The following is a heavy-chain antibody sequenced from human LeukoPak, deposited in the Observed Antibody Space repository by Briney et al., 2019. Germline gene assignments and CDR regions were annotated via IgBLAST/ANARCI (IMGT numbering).Heavy chain of an antibody. Sequence: VKVSCKAXGGTFTXYAISWVRQAPGQGLEWMGRIIPILGIANYAQKFQGRVTITADKSTSTAYMELSSLRSEDTAVYYCARVPINYYGSGSAQYYFDYWGQGTLVTVSS. CDR2: IIPILGIA. V-gene: IGHV1-69*04. D-gene: IGHD3-10*01. CDR3: ARVPINYYGSGSAQYYFDY. J-gene: IGHJ4*02. CDR1: GGTFTXYA.